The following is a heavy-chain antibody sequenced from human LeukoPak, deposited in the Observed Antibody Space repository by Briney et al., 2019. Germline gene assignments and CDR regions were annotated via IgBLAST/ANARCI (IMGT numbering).Heavy chain of an antibody. CDR1: GGSISSGSYY. V-gene: IGHV4-61*02. CDR2: IYTSGST. CDR3: ARDLLRLAAAAWFDP. J-gene: IGHJ5*02. D-gene: IGHD6-13*01. Sequence: SQTLSLTCTVSGGSISSGSYYWSWIRQPAGKGLEWIGRIYTSGSTNYNPSLKSRVTISVDTSKNQFSLKLSSVTAADTAVYYCARDLLRLAAAAWFDPWGQGTLVTVSS.